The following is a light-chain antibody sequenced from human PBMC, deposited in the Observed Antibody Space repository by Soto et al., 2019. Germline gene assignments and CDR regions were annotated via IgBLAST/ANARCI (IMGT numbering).Light chain of an antibody. Sequence: EIVLIHSPSTLALSPVERATGSCSASQSVISYLAWYQQKPGQAPRLIIYDESNRVTGIPVRFSGSGYGTDLTLTISSLETEDFAIYYCKKGSERNLITFGQGRRMEIK. CDR1: QSVISY. V-gene: IGKV3-11*01. J-gene: IGKJ5*01. CDR2: DES. CDR3: KKGSERNLIT.